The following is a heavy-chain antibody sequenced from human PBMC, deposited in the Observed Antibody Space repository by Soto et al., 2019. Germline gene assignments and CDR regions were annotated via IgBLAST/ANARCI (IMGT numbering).Heavy chain of an antibody. D-gene: IGHD1-26*01. Sequence: QVQLVESGGGVVQPGRSLRLSCAASGFTFSSYGMHWVRQAPGKGLAWVAVIWYDGSNKYYADSVKGRFTISRDNSKNTLYLQMNSLRAEDKAVYYCAREMGATTTYYYYGMDVWGQGTTVTVSS. CDR1: GFTFSSYG. V-gene: IGHV3-33*01. CDR2: IWYDGSNK. CDR3: AREMGATTTYYYYGMDV. J-gene: IGHJ6*02.